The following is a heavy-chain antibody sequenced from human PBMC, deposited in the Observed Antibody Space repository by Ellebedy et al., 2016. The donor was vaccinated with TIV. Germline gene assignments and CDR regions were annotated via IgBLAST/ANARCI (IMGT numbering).Heavy chain of an antibody. CDR3: ARGPSWVVPAARFDP. J-gene: IGHJ5*02. CDR2: INPSGGST. D-gene: IGHD2-2*01. CDR1: GYTFTSYY. Sequence: ASVKVSCXASGYTFTSYYMHWVRQAPGQGLEWMGIINPSGGSTSYAQKFQGRVTMTRDTSTSTVYMELSSLRSEDTAVYYCARGPSWVVPAARFDPWGQGTLVTVSS. V-gene: IGHV1-46*01.